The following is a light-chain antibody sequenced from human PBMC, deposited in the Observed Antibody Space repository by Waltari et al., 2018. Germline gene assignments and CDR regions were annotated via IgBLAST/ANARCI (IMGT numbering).Light chain of an antibody. CDR3: QQSDSIPPQFT. J-gene: IGKJ3*01. CDR2: AAS. Sequence: DIQMDQSPSSLSAYVGDRVTITCRASQSIDSYLNWYQQKPGKAPKLLIYAASTLQSGVPSRFSGSGSGTYFTLTISSLQPEDFATYYCQQSDSIPPQFTFGPGTKVDIK. V-gene: IGKV1-39*01. CDR1: QSIDSY.